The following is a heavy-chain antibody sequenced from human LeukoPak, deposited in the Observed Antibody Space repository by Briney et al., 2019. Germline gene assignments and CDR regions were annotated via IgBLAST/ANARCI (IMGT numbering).Heavy chain of an antibody. J-gene: IGHJ4*02. Sequence: GASVKVSCKASGYTFTGYYMHWVRQAPGQGLEWMGWINPNSGGTNYAQKFQGWVTMTRDTSISTAYMELSRLRSDDTAVYYCARAPPARRGVPDYWGQGTLVTVSS. V-gene: IGHV1-2*04. CDR1: GYTFTGYY. D-gene: IGHD3-10*01. CDR2: INPNSGGT. CDR3: ARAPPARRGVPDY.